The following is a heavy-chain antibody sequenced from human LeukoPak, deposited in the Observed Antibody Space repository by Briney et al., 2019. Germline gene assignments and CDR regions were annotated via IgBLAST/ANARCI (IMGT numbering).Heavy chain of an antibody. V-gene: IGHV1-18*01. D-gene: IGHD2-2*01. J-gene: IGHJ6*03. CDR1: GYTFTSYG. CDR3: AEAVVVPAAYYYMDV. Sequence: ASVKVSCKASGYTFTSYGISWVRQAPGQGLEWMGWISAYNGNTNYAQKLQGRVTMTTDTSTSTAYMELRSLRSDDTAVYYCAEAVVVPAAYYYMDVWGKGTTVTVSS. CDR2: ISAYNGNT.